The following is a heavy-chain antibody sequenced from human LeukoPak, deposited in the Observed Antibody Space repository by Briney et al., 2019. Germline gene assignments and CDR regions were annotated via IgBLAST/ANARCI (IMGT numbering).Heavy chain of an antibody. D-gene: IGHD2-15*01. CDR2: IRYDGSDK. Sequence: GGSLRLSCAASGFTFSRHGMHWVRQAPGKGLEWVAFIRYDGSDKYYADSVKGRFTISRDNSENTLYLQMNSLRAEDTAEYYCAKGSFYCSGNTCPQYYYYMDVWGKGTTVTVSS. CDR3: AKGSFYCSGNTCPQYYYYMDV. J-gene: IGHJ6*03. V-gene: IGHV3-30*02. CDR1: GFTFSRHG.